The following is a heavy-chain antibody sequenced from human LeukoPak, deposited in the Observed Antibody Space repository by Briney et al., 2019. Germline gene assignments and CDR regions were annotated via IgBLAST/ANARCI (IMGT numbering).Heavy chain of an antibody. V-gene: IGHV4-61*01. CDR3: ARGTGIVVVAATPPSWFDP. J-gene: IGHJ5*02. CDR1: GGSISSGSYY. D-gene: IGHD2-15*01. Sequence: PSQTLSLTCTVSGGSISSGSYYWSWIRQPPGKGLEWIGYIYYSGSTNYNPSLKSRVTISVDTSKNQFSLKLSSVTAADTAEYYCARGTGIVVVAATPPSWFDPWGQGTLVTVSS. CDR2: IYYSGST.